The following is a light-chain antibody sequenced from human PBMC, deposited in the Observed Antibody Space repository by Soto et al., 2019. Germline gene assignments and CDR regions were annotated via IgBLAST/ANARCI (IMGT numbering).Light chain of an antibody. CDR3: QQYYSFPYT. Sequence: EIVMTQSPATLSVSPGEGATLSCRASQGIGNTLAWYQQKPGQTPRLLIYRTSIRATGVPARFSGSASGTEFTLTITSLQSEDFAVYYCQQYYSFPYTFGQGTKLEIK. J-gene: IGKJ2*01. V-gene: IGKV3-15*01. CDR1: QGIGNT. CDR2: RTS.